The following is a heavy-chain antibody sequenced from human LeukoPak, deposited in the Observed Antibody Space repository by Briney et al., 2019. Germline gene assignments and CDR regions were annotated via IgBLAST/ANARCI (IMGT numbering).Heavy chain of an antibody. J-gene: IGHJ6*02. CDR2: IYYSGST. CDR3: ARDYSSSSYWHYGMDV. Sequence: SETLSLTCTVSRGSISTYYWSWLRQPPGKGLEWIGYIYYSGSTNYNPSLKSRATISVDTSKNQFSLKLSSVTAADTAVYYCARDYSSSSYWHYGMDVWGQGTTVTVSS. CDR1: RGSISTYY. D-gene: IGHD6-6*01. V-gene: IGHV4-59*01.